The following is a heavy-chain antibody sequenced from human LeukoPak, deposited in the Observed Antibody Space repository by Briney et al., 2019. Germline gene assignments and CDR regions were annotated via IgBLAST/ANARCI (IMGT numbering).Heavy chain of an antibody. D-gene: IGHD4-17*01. Sequence: GGSLRLSCAASGFTFSSYEMNWVRQAPGKGLEWVSYISSSGSTIYYADSVKGRFTISRDNAKNSLYLQMNSLRAEDTAVYYCASVTTYYYGMDVWGQGTTVTVS. CDR2: ISSSGSTI. CDR1: GFTFSSYE. CDR3: ASVTTYYYGMDV. V-gene: IGHV3-48*03. J-gene: IGHJ6*02.